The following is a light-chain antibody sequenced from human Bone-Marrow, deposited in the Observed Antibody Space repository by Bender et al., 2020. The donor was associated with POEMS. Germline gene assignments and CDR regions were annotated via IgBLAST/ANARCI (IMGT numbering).Light chain of an antibody. V-gene: IGLV2-11*01. CDR2: NVN. CDR1: SSDVGGNDY. J-gene: IGLJ2*01. CDR3: SSYTSRNNLI. Sequence: QSALTQPRSVSGSPGQSVTISCTGSSSDVGGNDYVSWYQQHPDEAPKLIIYNVNKRPSGVPDRFSGSKSGNTASLTISGLQADDEADYYCSSYTSRNNLIFGGGTKVTVL.